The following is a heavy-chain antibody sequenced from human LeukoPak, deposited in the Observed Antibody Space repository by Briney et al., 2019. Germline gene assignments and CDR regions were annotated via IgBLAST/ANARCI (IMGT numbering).Heavy chain of an antibody. Sequence: PSETLSLTCTVSGGSISSSSYYWDWIRQPPGKGLEWIGSISYSGSTYYNPSLKSRVTISVDTSKNHFSLKLSSVTAADTAVYYCARAVAGQYYYMDVWGKGTTVTVSS. V-gene: IGHV4-39*07. CDR3: ARAVAGQYYYMDV. D-gene: IGHD6-19*01. CDR1: GGSISSSSYY. CDR2: ISYSGST. J-gene: IGHJ6*03.